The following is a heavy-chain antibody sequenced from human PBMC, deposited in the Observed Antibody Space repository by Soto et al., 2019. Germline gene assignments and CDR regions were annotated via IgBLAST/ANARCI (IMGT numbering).Heavy chain of an antibody. Sequence: GASVKVSCKASGCTFSSYAISWVRQAPGQGLEWMGGINPIFGTANYAQKFQGRVTITSDASTSTAYMELSSLRFEDAAVYYCARTRSSSGDYYSYGIDVWGQGTTVTVSS. CDR1: GCTFSSYA. D-gene: IGHD6-6*01. J-gene: IGHJ6*02. CDR2: INPIFGTA. V-gene: IGHV1-69*13. CDR3: ARTRSSSGDYYSYGIDV.